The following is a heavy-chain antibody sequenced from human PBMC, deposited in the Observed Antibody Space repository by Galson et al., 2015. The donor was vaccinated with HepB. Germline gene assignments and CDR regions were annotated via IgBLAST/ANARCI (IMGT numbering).Heavy chain of an antibody. Sequence: SLRLSCAASGFTFSSYAMSWVRQAPGKGLEWVSGISGSGGSTFYADSVKGRFTISSDNSKNTLYLQMNSLRAEDTAVYYCTNKGGMVPASSRSWEDYWGQGTLVTVSS. CDR3: TNKGGMVPASSRSWEDY. D-gene: IGHD2-2*01. CDR1: GFTFSSYA. CDR2: ISGSGGST. J-gene: IGHJ4*02. V-gene: IGHV3-23*01.